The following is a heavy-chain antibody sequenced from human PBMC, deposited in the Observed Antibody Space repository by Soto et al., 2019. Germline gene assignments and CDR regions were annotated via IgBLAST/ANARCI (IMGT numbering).Heavy chain of an antibody. CDR1: GFTFSSYG. CDR2: ISYDGSNK. V-gene: IGHV3-30*18. Sequence: RRLSCAASGFTFSSYGMHWVRQAPGKGLEWVAVISYDGSNKYYADSVKGRFTISRDNSKNTLYLQMNSLRAEDTAVYYCAKGPARYSSSWPYYFDYWGQGTLVTVSS. CDR3: AKGPARYSSSWPYYFDY. D-gene: IGHD6-13*01. J-gene: IGHJ4*02.